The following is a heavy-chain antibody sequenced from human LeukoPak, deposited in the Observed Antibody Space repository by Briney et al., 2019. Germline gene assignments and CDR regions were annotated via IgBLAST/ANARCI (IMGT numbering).Heavy chain of an antibody. J-gene: IGHJ5*02. CDR2: MFYSGST. V-gene: IGHV4-39*01. CDR3: ARQGSSPNWFDP. CDR1: GDSISGGAFS. D-gene: IGHD1-26*01. Sequence: SETLSLTCTVSGDSISGGAFSWGWVRQPPGKGLEWIGSMFYSGSTHFNPSLESRITMSLDTSKNQFSLRLSLMTAADTGVYYCARQGSSPNWFDPWGQGTLVTVSS.